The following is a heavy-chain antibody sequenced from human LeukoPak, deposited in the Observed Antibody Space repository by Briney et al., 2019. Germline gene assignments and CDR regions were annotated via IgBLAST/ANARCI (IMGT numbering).Heavy chain of an antibody. D-gene: IGHD1-7*01. CDR3: ARELKEPRFQLNWNYEYYYYYGMDV. Sequence: ASVKVSCKASGYTFTSYHMHWVRQAPGQGLEWMGIINPSGGSTSYAQKFQGRVTMTRDTSTSTVYMELSSLRSEDTAVYYCARELKEPRFQLNWNYEYYYYYGMDVWGQGTTVTVSS. CDR1: GYTFTSYH. CDR2: INPSGGST. V-gene: IGHV1-46*01. J-gene: IGHJ6*02.